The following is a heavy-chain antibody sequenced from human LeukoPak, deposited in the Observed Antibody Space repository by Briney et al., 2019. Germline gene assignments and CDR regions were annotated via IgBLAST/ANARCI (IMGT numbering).Heavy chain of an antibody. V-gene: IGHV3-15*01. D-gene: IGHD2-15*01. CDR2: IRSKNEGGTS. CDR3: TKSLDCSRATCDS. CDR1: GFIFSNAW. J-gene: IGHJ5*01. Sequence: GGSLRLSCAASGFIFSNAWLSWVRRAPGKGLEWVGRIRSKNEGGTSDYAAPVKGRFTISRDDSKNTLYLEMRDLNTEDTAVYYCTKSLDCSRATCDSWGQGTLVTVSS.